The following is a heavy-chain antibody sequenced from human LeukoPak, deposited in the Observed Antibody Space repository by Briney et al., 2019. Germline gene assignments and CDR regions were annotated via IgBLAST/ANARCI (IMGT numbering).Heavy chain of an antibody. J-gene: IGHJ4*02. CDR1: GFTFSSNS. Sequence: PGGSLRLSCAASGFTFSSNSMNSVRQAPGKGLEWVSSISSSSSYIYYADSVKGRFTISRDNAKNSLYLQMNSLRAEDTAVYYCARDQGAIVGATDYWGQGTLVTVSS. D-gene: IGHD1-26*01. CDR3: ARDQGAIVGATDY. CDR2: ISSSSSYI. V-gene: IGHV3-21*01.